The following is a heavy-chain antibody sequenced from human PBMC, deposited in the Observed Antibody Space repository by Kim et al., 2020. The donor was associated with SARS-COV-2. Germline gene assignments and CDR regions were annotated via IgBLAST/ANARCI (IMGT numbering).Heavy chain of an antibody. CDR3: AYSPAGRGYTYGFLTN. V-gene: IGHV2-5*08. Sequence: SGPALVQPAQTLTLTCTFSGFSLTTTGVRVTWLRQPPGGALEWLGIIYWDDDKRYSPSLRSRLTITKDTSKNQVALTMTNVDPADTGTYYCAYSPAGRGYTYGFLTNWGLGTLVTVSS. CDR1: GFSLTTTGVR. D-gene: IGHD5-18*01. J-gene: IGHJ4*02. CDR2: IYWDDDK.